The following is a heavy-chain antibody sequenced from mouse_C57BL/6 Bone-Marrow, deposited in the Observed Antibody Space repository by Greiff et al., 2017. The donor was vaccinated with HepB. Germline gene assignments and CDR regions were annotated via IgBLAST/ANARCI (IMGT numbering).Heavy chain of an antibody. CDR1: GFNIKDDY. J-gene: IGHJ3*01. D-gene: IGHD1-1*01. V-gene: IGHV14-4*01. Sequence: VQLQQSGAELVRPGASVKLSCTASGFNIKDDYMHWVKQRPEQGLEWIGWIDPENGDTEYASKFQGKATITADTSSNTAYLQLSSLTSEDTAVYYCTTYGYYYGSSYPFAYWGQGTLVTVSA. CDR2: IDPENGDT. CDR3: TTYGYYYGSSYPFAY.